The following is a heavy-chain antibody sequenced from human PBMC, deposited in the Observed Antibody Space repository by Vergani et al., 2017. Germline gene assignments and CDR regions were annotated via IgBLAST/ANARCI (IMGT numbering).Heavy chain of an antibody. CDR1: GYSFTSYW. CDR2: IYPGDSDT. V-gene: IGHV5-51*01. CDR3: SGDHGYCSGGSCYSGWFDP. J-gene: IGHJ5*02. D-gene: IGHD2-15*01. Sequence: VQLVQSGAEVKKPGESLKISCKGSGYSFTSYWIGWVRQMPGKGLEWMGIIYPGDSDTRYSPSFQGQVTISADKSISTAYLQWSSLRSEDTAVYYCSGDHGYCSGGSCYSGWFDPWGQGTLVTVSS.